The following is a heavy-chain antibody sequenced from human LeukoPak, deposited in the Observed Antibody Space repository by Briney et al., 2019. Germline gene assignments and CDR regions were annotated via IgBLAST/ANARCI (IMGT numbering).Heavy chain of an antibody. Sequence: SETLSLTCTVSGGSISSGSYYWSWIRQPAGKGLEWIGRIYTSGSTNYNPSLKSRVTISVDTSKNQFSLKLSSVTAADTAVYYCARAAVGCSGGSCYPDAFDIWGQGTMVTVSS. CDR1: GGSISSGSYY. V-gene: IGHV4-61*02. J-gene: IGHJ3*02. CDR2: IYTSGST. D-gene: IGHD2-15*01. CDR3: ARAAVGCSGGSCYPDAFDI.